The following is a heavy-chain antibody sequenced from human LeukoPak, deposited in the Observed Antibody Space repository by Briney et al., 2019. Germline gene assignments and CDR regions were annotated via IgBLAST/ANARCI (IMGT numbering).Heavy chain of an antibody. CDR2: INHSGST. J-gene: IGHJ4*02. CDR3: ARGRVIAARPGGGPFGY. Sequence: PSETLSLTCAVYGGSFSGYYWSWIRQPPGKGLEWIGEINHSGSTNYNPPLKSRVTISVDTSKNQFSLKLGSVTAADTAVYYCARGRVIAARPGGGPFGYWGQGTLVTVSS. D-gene: IGHD6-6*01. CDR1: GGSFSGYY. V-gene: IGHV4-34*01.